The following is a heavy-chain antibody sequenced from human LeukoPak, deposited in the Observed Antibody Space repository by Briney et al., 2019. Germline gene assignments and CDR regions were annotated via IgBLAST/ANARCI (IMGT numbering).Heavy chain of an antibody. CDR2: IIPILGIA. V-gene: IGHV1-69*04. CDR3: ARGPKYSGSYLDY. D-gene: IGHD1-26*01. J-gene: IGHJ4*02. CDR1: GGTFSSYA. Sequence: ASVKVSCKASGGTFSSYAISWVRQAPGQGLEWMRRIIPILGIANYAQKFQGRVTITADKSTSTAYMELSSLRSEDTAVYYCARGPKYSGSYLDYWGQGTLVTVSS.